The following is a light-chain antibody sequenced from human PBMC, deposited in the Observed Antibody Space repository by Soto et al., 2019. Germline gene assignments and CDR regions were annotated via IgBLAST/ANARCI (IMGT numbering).Light chain of an antibody. J-gene: IGKJ2*03. CDR2: KAS. CDR1: QSIDRW. V-gene: IGKV1-5*03. CDR3: QQYNSFPYR. Sequence: DIQMTQSPSTLSASVGGRVTITCRASQSIDRWLAWYQQKPGKAPKLLVYKASSLESGVPSRFSGSGFGTEFTLTITSLQPDYFATYYCQQYNSFPYRFGQGTRLEIK.